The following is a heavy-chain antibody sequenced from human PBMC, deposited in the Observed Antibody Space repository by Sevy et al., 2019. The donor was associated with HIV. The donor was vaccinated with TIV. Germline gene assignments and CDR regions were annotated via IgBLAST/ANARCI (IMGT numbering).Heavy chain of an antibody. J-gene: IGHJ4*02. CDR2: LSFACGRI. CDR3: AREGCSKPHDY. D-gene: IGHD2-2*01. Sequence: GGSLRLSCVASGFTFSKYSMSWVRQTPGKGLEWVSTLSFACGRINYADSVKVRFTMSRDDSRNTFYLQMDSLGAEDTATNYCAREGCSKPHDYWGQGTLVTVSS. V-gene: IGHV3-23*01. CDR1: GFTFSKYS.